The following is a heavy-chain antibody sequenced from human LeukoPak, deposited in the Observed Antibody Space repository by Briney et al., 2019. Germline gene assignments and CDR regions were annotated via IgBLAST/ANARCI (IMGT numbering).Heavy chain of an antibody. CDR1: GFTFSSYS. D-gene: IGHD3-3*01. CDR3: ARIHYDFWSGYSAGFDP. V-gene: IGHV3-21*01. CDR2: ISSSGSYI. J-gene: IGHJ5*02. Sequence: GGSLRLSCAASGFTFSSYSMNWVRQAPGQGLEWVSSISSSGSYIYYADSVKGLFTISRDNDKNTLYLQMNSLRAEDTAVYYCARIHYDFWSGYSAGFDPWGQGTLVTVSS.